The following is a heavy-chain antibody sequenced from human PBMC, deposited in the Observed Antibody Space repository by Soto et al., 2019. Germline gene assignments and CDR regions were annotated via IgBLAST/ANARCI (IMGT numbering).Heavy chain of an antibody. D-gene: IGHD3-16*01. J-gene: IGHJ4*02. CDR3: ARDGGKTHFHFDY. CDR2: IGNDGSKK. Sequence: QGQVVQSGGGVVQPGTSLRLSCEASGFIFSSYAMHWVRQAPGKGLEWLAVIGNDGSKKFYAASVKGRFTISSDNSTSTLSLQINTLRNADTAVYYCARDGGKTHFHFDYWGQGTRVAVSS. CDR1: GFIFSSYA. V-gene: IGHV3-30-3*01.